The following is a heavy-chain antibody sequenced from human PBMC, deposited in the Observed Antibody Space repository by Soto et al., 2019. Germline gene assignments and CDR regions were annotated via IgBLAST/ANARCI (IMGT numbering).Heavy chain of an antibody. Sequence: ESGGGVVQPGRSLRLSCAASGFTFSSYGMHWVRQAPGKGLEWVAVISYDGSNKYYADSVKGRFTISRDNSKNTLYLQMNSLRAEDTAVYYCAKELDDYSNTWGQGTLVTVSS. CDR1: GFTFSSYG. V-gene: IGHV3-30*18. CDR2: ISYDGSNK. D-gene: IGHD4-4*01. J-gene: IGHJ5*02. CDR3: AKELDDYSNT.